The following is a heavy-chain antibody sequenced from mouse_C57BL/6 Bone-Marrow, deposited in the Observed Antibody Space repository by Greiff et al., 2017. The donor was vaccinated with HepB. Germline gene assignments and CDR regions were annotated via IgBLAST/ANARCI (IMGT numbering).Heavy chain of an antibody. CDR1: GYTFTSYW. CDR2: IDPSDSYT. Sequence: VKLQQPGAELVMPGASVKLSCKASGYTFTSYWMHWVKQRPGQGLEWIGEIDPSDSYTNYNQKFKGKSTLTVDKSSSTAYMQLSSLTSEDSAVYYCARGYGSSYSDYWGQGTTLTVSS. V-gene: IGHV1-69*01. CDR3: ARGYGSSYSDY. J-gene: IGHJ2*01. D-gene: IGHD1-1*01.